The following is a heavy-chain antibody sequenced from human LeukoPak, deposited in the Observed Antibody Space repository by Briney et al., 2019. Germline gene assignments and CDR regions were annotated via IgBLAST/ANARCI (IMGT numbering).Heavy chain of an antibody. D-gene: IGHD3-3*01. CDR2: ISYDGSNK. CDR3: ARLKPDYRHDFWSGFDY. CDR1: GFTFSSYA. Sequence: GGSLRLSCAASGFTFSSYAMHWVRQAPGKGLEWVAVISYDGSNKYYADSVKGRFTISRDNSKNTLYLQMNGLRAEDTAVYYCARLKPDYRHDFWSGFDYWGQGTLVTVSS. V-gene: IGHV3-30-3*01. J-gene: IGHJ4*02.